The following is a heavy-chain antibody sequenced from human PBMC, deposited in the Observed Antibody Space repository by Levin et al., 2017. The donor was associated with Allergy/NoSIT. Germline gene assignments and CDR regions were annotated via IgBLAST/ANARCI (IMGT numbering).Heavy chain of an antibody. J-gene: IGHJ6*02. CDR2: ISGSGGST. CDR1: GFTFSSYA. Sequence: GGSLRLSCAASGFTFSSYAMSWVRQAPGKGLEWVSAISGSGGSTYYADSVKGRFTISRDNSKNTLYLQMNSLRAEDTAVYCCANALPAAIFAYYDYGMDVWGQGTTVTVSS. V-gene: IGHV3-23*01. CDR3: ANALPAAIFAYYDYGMDV. D-gene: IGHD2-2*01.